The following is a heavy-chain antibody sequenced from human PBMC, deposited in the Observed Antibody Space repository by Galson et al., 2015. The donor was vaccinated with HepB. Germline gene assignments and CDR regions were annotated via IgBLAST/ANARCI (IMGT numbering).Heavy chain of an antibody. D-gene: IGHD6-13*01. CDR1: GYSFTSYW. CDR3: ARHGGSRVMYSSSWYWVN. CDR2: IDPSDSYT. J-gene: IGHJ4*02. V-gene: IGHV5-10-1*01. Sequence: QSGAEVKKPGESLRISCKGSGYSFTSYWISWVRQMPGKGLEWMGRIDPSDSYTNYSPSFQGHVTISADKSISTAYLQWSSLKASDTAMYYCARHGGSRVMYSSSWYWVNWGQGTLVTVSS.